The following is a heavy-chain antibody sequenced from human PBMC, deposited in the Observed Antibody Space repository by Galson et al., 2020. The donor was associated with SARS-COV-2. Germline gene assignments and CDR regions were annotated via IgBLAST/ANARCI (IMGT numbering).Heavy chain of an antibody. Sequence: SETLSLTCTVSGGSINSHYWSWIRQPPGKGLEWIGYVHHSGSTNYKSSLKRRVTISVDTSKTQFSLQLTSVTAADTAIYYCARQDSRSWSAFDPWGQGILVTVSS. D-gene: IGHD6-13*01. CDR1: GGSINSHY. CDR3: ARQDSRSWSAFDP. V-gene: IGHV4-59*11. CDR2: VHHSGST. J-gene: IGHJ5*02.